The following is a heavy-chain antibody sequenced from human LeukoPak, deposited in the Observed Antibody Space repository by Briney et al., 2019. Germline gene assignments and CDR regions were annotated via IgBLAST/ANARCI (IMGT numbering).Heavy chain of an antibody. CDR1: GFTFSSHA. J-gene: IGHJ4*02. CDR2: LSGSGYNT. D-gene: IGHD2-2*01. CDR3: AKDPYGTRYFDY. Sequence: GGSLRLSCAAFGFTFSSHALSWVRQAPGKGLEWVSSLSGSGYNTYYADSVKGRFTISRDNSKSTVYLQMNSLRAEDTAVYYCAKDPYGTRYFDYWGQGTLVTVSS. V-gene: IGHV3-23*01.